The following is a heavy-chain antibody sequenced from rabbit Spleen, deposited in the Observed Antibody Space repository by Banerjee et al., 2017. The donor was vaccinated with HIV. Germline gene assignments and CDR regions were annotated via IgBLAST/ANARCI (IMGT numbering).Heavy chain of an antibody. CDR1: GFSLSSSYY. CDR3: ARGSAAMMMVITGFFFNL. CDR2: IYGGSGGST. D-gene: IGHD2-1*01. V-gene: IGHV1S40*01. J-gene: IGHJ4*01. Sequence: QSLEESGGDRVKPGASLTLTCTASGFSLSSSYYMCWVRQAPGKGLESIACIYGGSGGSTWYASWVKGRFTISKTSSTTVTLQLTSLTAADTATYFCARGSAAMMMVITGFFFNLWGPGTLVTVS.